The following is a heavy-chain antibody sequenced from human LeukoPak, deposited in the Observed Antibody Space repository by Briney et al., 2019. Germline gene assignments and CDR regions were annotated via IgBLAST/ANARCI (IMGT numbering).Heavy chain of an antibody. D-gene: IGHD3-10*01. CDR1: GFTFSSYG. J-gene: IGHJ3*02. V-gene: IGHV3-30*03. Sequence: PGRSLRLSCAASGFTFSSYGMHWVRQAPGKGLEWVAVISYDGSNKYYADSVKGRFTISRDNSKNTLYLQMNSLRAEDTAVYYCARDLRYYGSGSYAFDIWGQGTMVTVYS. CDR3: ARDLRYYGSGSYAFDI. CDR2: ISYDGSNK.